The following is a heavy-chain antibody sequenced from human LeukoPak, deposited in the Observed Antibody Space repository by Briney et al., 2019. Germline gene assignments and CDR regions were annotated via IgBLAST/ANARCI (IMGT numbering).Heavy chain of an antibody. V-gene: IGHV1-2*06. J-gene: IGHJ3*02. CDR1: GYTFTGYY. CDR2: INPNSGGT. CDR3: AAWVGGAPFKFVFNDAFDI. D-gene: IGHD3-16*01. Sequence: ASVKVSCKASGYTFTGYYMHWVRQAPGQGLEWMGRINPNSGGTNYAQKFQGRVTMTRDTSISTAYMELSRLRSDDTAVYYCAAWVGGAPFKFVFNDAFDIWGQGTMVTVSS.